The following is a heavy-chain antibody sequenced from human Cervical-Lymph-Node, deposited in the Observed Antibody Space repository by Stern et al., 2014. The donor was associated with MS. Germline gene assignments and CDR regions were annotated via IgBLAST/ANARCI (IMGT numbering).Heavy chain of an antibody. CDR2: INAGNGNT. Sequence: QVQLVESGAEVKKLGASVNVSCKASGYTFNTYAIHWVRQAPGQGLEWMGYINAGNGNTKYSQKFQGRVTITRDTSASTGYIELSSLRSEDSAVYYCATPFSHSFRSGMHVWGQGTTVTVFS. CDR3: ATPFSHSFRSGMHV. CDR1: GYTFNTYA. V-gene: IGHV1-3*01. D-gene: IGHD2/OR15-2a*01. J-gene: IGHJ6*02.